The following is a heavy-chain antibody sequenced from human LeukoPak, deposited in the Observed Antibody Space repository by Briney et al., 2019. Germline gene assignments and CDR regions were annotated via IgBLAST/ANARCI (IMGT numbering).Heavy chain of an antibody. CDR3: ASPNLRLGELSFGY. J-gene: IGHJ4*02. V-gene: IGHV1-69*05. CDR2: IIPIFGTA. Sequence: ASVKVSCKASGGTFSSYAISWVRQAPGQGLEWMGGIIPIFGTANYAQKLQGRVTITTDESTSTAYMELSSLRSEDTAVYYCASPNLRLGELSFGYWGQGTLVTVSS. CDR1: GGTFSSYA. D-gene: IGHD3-16*02.